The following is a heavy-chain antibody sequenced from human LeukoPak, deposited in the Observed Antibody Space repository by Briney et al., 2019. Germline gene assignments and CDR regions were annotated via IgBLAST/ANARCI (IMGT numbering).Heavy chain of an antibody. Sequence: GGSLRLSCAASGFTFSSYAMSWVRQAPGKGLEWVSLISDSSGSTFYTDSVKGRFTVSRDNSKNTLYLQMNSLRADDTAVYFCAKKGGTLLRPYYFDYWGQGTLVTVSS. CDR2: ISDSSGST. CDR3: AKKGGTLLRPYYFDY. V-gene: IGHV3-23*01. D-gene: IGHD2-15*01. J-gene: IGHJ4*02. CDR1: GFTFSSYA.